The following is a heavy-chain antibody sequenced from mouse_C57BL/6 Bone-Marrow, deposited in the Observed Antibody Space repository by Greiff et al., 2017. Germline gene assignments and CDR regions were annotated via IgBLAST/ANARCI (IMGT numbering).Heavy chain of an antibody. D-gene: IGHD1-1*01. V-gene: IGHV1-85*01. J-gene: IGHJ4*01. Sequence: QVQLQQSGPELVKPGASVKLSCKASGYTFTSYDINWVKQRPGQGLEWIGWIYPRDGSTKYNEKFKGKATLTVDTSSSTRYMALHSLTSEDSAVYYWARGGYYYGSSYAMDYWGQGTSVTVSS. CDR3: ARGGYYYGSSYAMDY. CDR1: GYTFTSYD. CDR2: IYPRDGST.